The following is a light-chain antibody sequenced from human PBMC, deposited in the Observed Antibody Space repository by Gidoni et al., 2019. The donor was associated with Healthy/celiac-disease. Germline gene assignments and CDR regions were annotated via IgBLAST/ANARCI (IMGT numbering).Light chain of an antibody. V-gene: IGKV3-15*01. J-gene: IGKJ4*01. CDR2: GAS. Sequence: IVLTQSPATLSASPGERATRSCRASQGVSSNLGWYQQKPGQAPRLLIYGASTRATCIPARFSGSGSGTEFTLTISSMQSEDFAVYDCQQYNNWPRTFGGGTKVEIK. CDR1: QGVSSN. CDR3: QQYNNWPRT.